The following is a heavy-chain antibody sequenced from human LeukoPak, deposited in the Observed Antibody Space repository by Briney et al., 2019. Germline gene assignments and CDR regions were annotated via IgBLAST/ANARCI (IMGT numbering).Heavy chain of an antibody. J-gene: IGHJ3*02. Sequence: PSETLSLTCTVSGGSISPYYWSWIRQPPGKGLEWIGYIYYSGSTNYNPSLKSRVTISVDTSRSQFSLKLSSVTAADTAVYYCARMSSSWFAFNIWGQGTMVTVSS. CDR1: GGSISPYY. CDR2: IYYSGST. D-gene: IGHD6-13*01. V-gene: IGHV4-59*01. CDR3: ARMSSSWFAFNI.